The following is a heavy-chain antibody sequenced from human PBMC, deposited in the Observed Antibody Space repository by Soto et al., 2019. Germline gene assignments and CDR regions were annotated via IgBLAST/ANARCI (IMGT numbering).Heavy chain of an antibody. J-gene: IGHJ6*02. D-gene: IGHD6-19*01. CDR2: INWNGGST. CDR1: GFTFDDYG. Sequence: EVQLVESGGGVVRPGGSLRLSCAASGFTFDDYGMIWVRQAPGKGLEWVSGINWNGGSTGYADSVKGRFTISRDNAKNALYLQMTSLRAEDTALYDCARSRSSGPWHGMDVWGQGTTVTVSS. V-gene: IGHV3-20*01. CDR3: ARSRSSGPWHGMDV.